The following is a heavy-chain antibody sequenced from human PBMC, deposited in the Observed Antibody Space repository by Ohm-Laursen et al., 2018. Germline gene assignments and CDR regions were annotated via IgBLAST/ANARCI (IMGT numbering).Heavy chain of an antibody. CDR1: GFTFSNAW. J-gene: IGHJ4*02. D-gene: IGHD6-6*01. Sequence: GSLRLSCAASGFTFSNAWMSWVRQAPGKGLEWVANIKQDGSQKYYVDSMKGRFTISRDNAKNSVYLQMNSLRADDTAVYYCARIGYRSSSFDYWGQGTLITVSS. CDR3: ARIGYRSSSFDY. V-gene: IGHV3-7*01. CDR2: IKQDGSQK.